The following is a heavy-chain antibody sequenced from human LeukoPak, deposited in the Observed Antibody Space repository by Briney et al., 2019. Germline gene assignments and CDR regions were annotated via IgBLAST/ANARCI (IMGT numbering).Heavy chain of an antibody. J-gene: IGHJ4*02. Sequence: GGSLRLSCAASGFTLSSYEMNWVRQAPGKGLEWVSYISSGSTIYDPDSVKGRFTISRDNAKISLYLQMNSLRAEDTAVYYCARESIAVAGAPFDYWGQGTLVTVSS. D-gene: IGHD6-19*01. V-gene: IGHV3-48*03. CDR3: ARESIAVAGAPFDY. CDR2: ISSGSTI. CDR1: GFTLSSYE.